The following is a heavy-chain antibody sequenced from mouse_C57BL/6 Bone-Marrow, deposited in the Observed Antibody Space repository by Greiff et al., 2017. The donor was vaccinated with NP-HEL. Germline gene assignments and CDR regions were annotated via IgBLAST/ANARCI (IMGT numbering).Heavy chain of an antibody. D-gene: IGHD2-2*01. J-gene: IGHJ3*01. V-gene: IGHV1-55*01. CDR1: GYTFTSYW. CDR2: IYPGSGST. CDR3: ARARDRWLRQRFAY. Sequence: QVQLQQPGAELVKPGASVKMSCKASGYTFTSYWITWVKQRPGQGLEWIGDIYPGSGSTNYTEKFKSKATLTVDTSSSTAYMQLSSLTSEDSAVYYCARARDRWLRQRFAYWGQGTLVTVSA.